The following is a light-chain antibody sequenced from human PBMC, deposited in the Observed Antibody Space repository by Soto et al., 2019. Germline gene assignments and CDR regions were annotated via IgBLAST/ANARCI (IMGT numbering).Light chain of an antibody. V-gene: IGLV2-18*02. CDR3: SSFTSSSTRV. CDR1: SSDVGSYNR. Sequence: QSALTQPPSVSGSPGQSVTISCTGTSSDVGSYNRVSWYQLPPGTAPKLMIYEVSNRPSGVPDRFSGSKSGNTASLTISGLQAEDEADYYCSSFTSSSTRVFGGGTKLTVL. J-gene: IGLJ3*02. CDR2: EVS.